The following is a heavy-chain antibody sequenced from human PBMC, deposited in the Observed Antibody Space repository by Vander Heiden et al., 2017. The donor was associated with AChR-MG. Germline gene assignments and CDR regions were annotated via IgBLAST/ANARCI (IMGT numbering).Heavy chain of an antibody. CDR3: ARAAPGSQGDY. V-gene: IGHV5-51*01. CDR2: IYPGDSDS. CDR1: GYSITTYC. J-gene: IGHJ4*02. D-gene: IGHD6-13*01. Sequence: EVQLVQPGAEVKKPGESLKVSCKASGYSITTYCIACVRQVPGKGLEWMGSIYPGDSDSRYSPSFQVQITISADKSIPTAYLQCSSLKATDSAIYYCARAAPGSQGDYWGQGTLVTVSS.